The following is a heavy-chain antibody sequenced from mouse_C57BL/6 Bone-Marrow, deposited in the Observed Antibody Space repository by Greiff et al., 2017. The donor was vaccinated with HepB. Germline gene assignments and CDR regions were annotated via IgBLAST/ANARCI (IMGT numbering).Heavy chain of an antibody. CDR1: GYSITSGYY. CDR2: ISYDGSN. Sequence: EVKLLESGPGLVKPSQSLSLTCSVTGYSITSGYYWNWIRQFPGNKLEWMGYISYDGSNNYNPSLKNRISITRDTSKNQFFLKLNSVTTEDTATYYCARVSYGSSYVRRNGVDYWGQGTSVTVSS. J-gene: IGHJ4*01. CDR3: ARVSYGSSYVRRNGVDY. D-gene: IGHD1-1*01. V-gene: IGHV3-6*01.